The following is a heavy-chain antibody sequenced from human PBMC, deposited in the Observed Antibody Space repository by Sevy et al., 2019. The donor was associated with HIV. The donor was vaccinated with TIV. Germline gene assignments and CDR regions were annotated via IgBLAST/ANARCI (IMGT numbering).Heavy chain of an antibody. V-gene: IGHV3-30*09. CDR3: VKEATAHRKIRFCFGDNCFYTWFDI. CDR2: VSDDGIKD. CDR1: EFTFSDYA. J-gene: IGHJ5*02. Sequence: GGSLRLSCTASEFTFSDYAMHWVRQTPGKGLEWVAIVSDDGIKDDYANSVKGRFGISRDNSRNTLYLQMNSLTPDDTAVYFCVKEATAHRKIRFCFGDNCFYTWFDIWGQGVLVTVSS. D-gene: IGHD1-1*01.